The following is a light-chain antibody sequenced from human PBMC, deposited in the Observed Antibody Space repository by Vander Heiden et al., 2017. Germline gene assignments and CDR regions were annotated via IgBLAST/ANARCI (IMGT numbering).Light chain of an antibody. Sequence: DIQMTQSPSTLSASVGDRVTITCQASHDISNYLNWYQQKPGKAPKLLIYGASSLETGVPSRFSGSGSGADFTFTISSLQPEDIATYYCQQYDNLPITFGQGTGMEIK. CDR2: GAS. J-gene: IGKJ5*01. CDR1: HDISNY. CDR3: QQYDNLPIT. V-gene: IGKV1-33*01.